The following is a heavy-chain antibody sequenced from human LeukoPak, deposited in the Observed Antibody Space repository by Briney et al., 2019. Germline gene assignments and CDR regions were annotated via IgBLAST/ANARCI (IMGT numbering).Heavy chain of an antibody. J-gene: IGHJ4*02. CDR2: IYYSGRT. CDR1: GFSISSSSYY. D-gene: IGHD2-2*01. CDR3: ARGFSSGDIVVVPATMQGYYFDY. Sequence: SETLSLTCTVSGFSISSSSYYWGWLRQPPGKGLEWIGSIYYSGRTYYNPSLKRRVTISVDTFKNQYSLKLSSVTAADAAVYYCARGFSSGDIVVVPATMQGYYFDYWGQGTLVTVSS. V-gene: IGHV4-39*01.